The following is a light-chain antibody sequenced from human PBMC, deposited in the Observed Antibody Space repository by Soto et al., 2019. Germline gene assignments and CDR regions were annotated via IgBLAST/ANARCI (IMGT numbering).Light chain of an antibody. CDR1: QAINNY. J-gene: IGKJ4*01. CDR2: AAS. Sequence: DIQMTQSPSSLSASVGDRVTITCRASQAINNYLAWYQQKPGKVPTLLISAASTLQSGVPSRFSGSGSGTDVTLTISSLQQEDVATYYCQKFNAVPTFGGGTKVEI. V-gene: IGKV1-27*01. CDR3: QKFNAVPT.